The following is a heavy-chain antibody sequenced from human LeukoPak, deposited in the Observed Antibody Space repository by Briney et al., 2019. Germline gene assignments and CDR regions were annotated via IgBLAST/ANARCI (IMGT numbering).Heavy chain of an antibody. J-gene: IGHJ4*02. CDR2: ISYDGSNK. CDR1: GFTFSSYG. D-gene: IGHD2-2*01. V-gene: IGHV3-30*18. CDR3: AKYCSSTSCSSEGDY. Sequence: GRSLRLSCAASGFTFSSYGMHWVRQDPGKGLEWVAVISYDGSNKYYADSVKGRFTISRDNSKNTLYLQMNSLRAEDTAVYYCAKYCSSTSCSSEGDYWGQGTLVTVSS.